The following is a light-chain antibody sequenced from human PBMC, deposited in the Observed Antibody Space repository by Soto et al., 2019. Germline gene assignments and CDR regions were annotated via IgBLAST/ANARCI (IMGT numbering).Light chain of an antibody. V-gene: IGKV3-15*01. CDR1: QNVGNN. CDR3: QLYNNWPPYT. Sequence: ELVMTQSPATLSVSPGERATLSCRTSQNVGNNLAWYQQKLGQAPRLLIYGASSRASGIPGRFSGSGSGTEFTLTISSLQSDDFAVYYCQLYNNWPPYTFRQGTKLDIK. J-gene: IGKJ2*01. CDR2: GAS.